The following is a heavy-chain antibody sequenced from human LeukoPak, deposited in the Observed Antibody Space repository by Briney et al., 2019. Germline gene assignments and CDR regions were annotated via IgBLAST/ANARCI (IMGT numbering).Heavy chain of an antibody. D-gene: IGHD2-21*01. V-gene: IGHV3-23*01. J-gene: IGHJ4*02. CDR1: GFTFSSYS. CDR3: AKDFRIGYSAHFDY. Sequence: GGSLRLSCAASGFTFSSYSMAWVRQAPGKGLEWVSGINRPPDSTFAADSVKGRFTISRDNSKNTLYLQMDSLRGEDTAVYYCAKDFRIGYSAHFDYWGQGALVTVSS. CDR2: INRPPDST.